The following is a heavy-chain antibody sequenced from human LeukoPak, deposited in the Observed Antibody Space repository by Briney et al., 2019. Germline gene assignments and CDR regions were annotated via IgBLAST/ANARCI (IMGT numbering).Heavy chain of an antibody. V-gene: IGHV4-39*01. CDR1: GGSISSSSYY. J-gene: IGHJ6*03. Sequence: AETLSLTCTVSGGSISSSSYYWGWLRQPPGKGLEGIGSIYYSGSTYYNPSLKSRVTISVDTSKNQFSLKLSSVTAADTAVYYCARQRQAIYYYYYMDVWGKGTTVTVSS. CDR2: IYYSGST. CDR3: ARQRQAIYYYYYMDV.